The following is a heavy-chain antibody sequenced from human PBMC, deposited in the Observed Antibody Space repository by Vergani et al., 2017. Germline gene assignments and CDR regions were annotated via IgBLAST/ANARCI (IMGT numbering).Heavy chain of an antibody. CDR2: IWYDGSNK. D-gene: IGHD6-6*01. J-gene: IGHJ5*02. V-gene: IGHV3-33*03. CDR3: AKDLGTSSGGGWFDP. Sequence: QVHLVESGGGVVQPGRSLRLSCAASGFTLRSHGMHWVRQAPGKGLEWVTIIWYDGSNKYYADSVKGRFTISRDNAKNSLYLQMNSLRAEDTALYYCAKDLGTSSGGGWFDPWGQGTLVTVSS. CDR1: GFTLRSHG.